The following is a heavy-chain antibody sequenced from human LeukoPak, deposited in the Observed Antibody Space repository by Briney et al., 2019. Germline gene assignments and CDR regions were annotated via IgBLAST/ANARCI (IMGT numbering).Heavy chain of an antibody. CDR2: IIPIFGTA. Sequence: SVKVSCKASGGTFSSYAISWVRQAPGQGLEWMGGIIPIFGTANYAQKFQGRVTITADESTSTAYMELSSLRSEDTAVYYCARDDRSGYSYGYAHMDVWGKGTTVTVSS. V-gene: IGHV1-69*13. D-gene: IGHD5-18*01. CDR3: ARDDRSGYSYGYAHMDV. CDR1: GGTFSSYA. J-gene: IGHJ6*03.